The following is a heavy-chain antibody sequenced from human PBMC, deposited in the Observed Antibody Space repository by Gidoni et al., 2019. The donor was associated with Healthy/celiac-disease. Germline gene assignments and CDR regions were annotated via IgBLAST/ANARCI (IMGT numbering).Heavy chain of an antibody. J-gene: IGHJ4*02. D-gene: IGHD6-19*01. CDR1: GFTFSSYA. V-gene: IGHV3-23*01. Sequence: EVQLLVSGGGLVQPGGSLRLSCAASGFTFSSYAMSWVRQAPGKGLEWVSAISGSGGSTYYADSVKGRFTISRDNSKNTLYLQMNSLRAEDTAVYYCAKDRTYSSGPNWATDYWGQGTLVTVSS. CDR3: AKDRTYSSGPNWATDY. CDR2: ISGSGGST.